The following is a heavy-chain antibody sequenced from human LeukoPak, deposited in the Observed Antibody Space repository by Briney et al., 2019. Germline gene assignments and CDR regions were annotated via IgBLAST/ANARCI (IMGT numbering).Heavy chain of an antibody. CDR2: IRSKANSYAT. CDR3: TRHGGGSGSYYWFDP. Sequence: GGSLRLSCAASGFTFSGSAMHWVRQASGKGLEWVGRIRSKANSYATAYAASVKGRFTISRDDSKNTAYLQMNSLKTEDTAVYYCTRHGGGSGSYYWFDPWGQGTLVAVSS. V-gene: IGHV3-73*01. D-gene: IGHD1-26*01. CDR1: GFTFSGSA. J-gene: IGHJ5*02.